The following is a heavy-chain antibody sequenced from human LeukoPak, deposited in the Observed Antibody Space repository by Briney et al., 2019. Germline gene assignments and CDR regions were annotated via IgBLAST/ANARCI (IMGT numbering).Heavy chain of an antibody. CDR3: ARVKGLEPTIYFDY. Sequence: SETLSLNCAVSGGSISSYYWSWIRQPPGKGLEWIGYIYYSGSTKYNPALKSRVTISVDTSKNQSYLKLSSVTAADTAGYYCARVKGLEPTIYFDYWGQGTLVTVSS. CDR2: IYYSGST. V-gene: IGHV4-59*01. CDR1: GGSISSYY. J-gene: IGHJ4*02. D-gene: IGHD1-1*01.